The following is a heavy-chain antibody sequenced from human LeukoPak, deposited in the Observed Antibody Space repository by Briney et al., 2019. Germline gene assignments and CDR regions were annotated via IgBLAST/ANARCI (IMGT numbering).Heavy chain of an antibody. J-gene: IGHJ4*02. CDR1: GGSFSDYS. Sequence: SETLSLTCAVYGGSFSDYSWSWIRQPPGKGLEWIGEINPSGGTNHNPSLMSRVSMSVDTSKNQFSLRLSSVTAADTAVYYCARRPSRVSGYYDYWGQGTLVTVSS. D-gene: IGHD3-22*01. CDR2: INPSGGT. V-gene: IGHV4-34*01. CDR3: ARRPSRVSGYYDY.